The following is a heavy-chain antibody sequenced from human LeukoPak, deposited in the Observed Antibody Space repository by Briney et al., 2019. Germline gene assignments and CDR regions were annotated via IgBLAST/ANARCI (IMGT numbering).Heavy chain of an antibody. CDR3: AREYNDFWSGSKGAAFDI. V-gene: IGHV4-59*01. CDR1: GGSISSYY. D-gene: IGHD3-3*01. Sequence: SETLSLTCTVSGGSISSYYWSWIRQPPGKGLEWIGYIYYSGSTNYNPSLKSRVTISVDTSKNQFSLKLSSVTAADTAVYYCAREYNDFWSGSKGAAFDIWGQGTMVTVSS. CDR2: IYYSGST. J-gene: IGHJ3*02.